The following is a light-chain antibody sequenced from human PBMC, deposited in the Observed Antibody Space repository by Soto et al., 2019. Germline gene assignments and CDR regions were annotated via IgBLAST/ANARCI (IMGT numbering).Light chain of an antibody. Sequence: IQSNQSSYSLTPCVQYRVIITCRASQSISNQLNWYQQKPGKAPKLLICAATSLQSGVPSRFSGSRSGEDFTLTISSLYQEDFVTYYWQQSYSRPPTSGRGTKVDI. CDR1: QSISNQ. J-gene: IGKJ1*01. CDR2: AAT. V-gene: IGKV1-39*01. CDR3: QQSYSRPPT.